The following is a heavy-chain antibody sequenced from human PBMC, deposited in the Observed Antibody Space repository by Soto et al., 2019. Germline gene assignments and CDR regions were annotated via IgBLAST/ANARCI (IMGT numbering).Heavy chain of an antibody. D-gene: IGHD6-13*01. CDR2: IYYSGST. J-gene: IGHJ4*02. Sequence: SETLSLTCTVSGGSISSYYWSWIRQPPGKGLEWIGYIYYSGSTNYNPSLKSRVTISVDTSKNQFSLKLSSVTAADTGVYYCARHPNSSSWFDYWGQGTLVTVSS. CDR1: GGSISSYY. V-gene: IGHV4-59*08. CDR3: ARHPNSSSWFDY.